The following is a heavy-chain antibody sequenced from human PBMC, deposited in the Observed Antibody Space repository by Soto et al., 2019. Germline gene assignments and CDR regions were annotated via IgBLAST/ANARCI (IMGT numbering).Heavy chain of an antibody. CDR1: GFIFSSYG. Sequence: GGSLRLSCAASGFIFSSYGMHWVRQAPGKGLEYISAITNTGYDTSYANSVKGRFTISRDNSKNTLYLQMGSLRAEDMAVYYCARSGLESAMTAHLDYWGQGTLVTVSS. V-gene: IGHV3-64*01. CDR3: ARSGLESAMTAHLDY. CDR2: ITNTGYDT. D-gene: IGHD2-21*02. J-gene: IGHJ4*02.